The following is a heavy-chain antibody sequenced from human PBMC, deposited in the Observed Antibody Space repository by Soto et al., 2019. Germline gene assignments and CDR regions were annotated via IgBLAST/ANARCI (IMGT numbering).Heavy chain of an antibody. J-gene: IGHJ4*02. CDR2: IKTNSGGGAT. CDR1: GFSFTSAW. D-gene: IGHD5-12*01. V-gene: IGHV3-15*07. Sequence: EVQLVESGGGLVKPGGSLRLSCAASGFSFTSAWMNWVRQIPGKGLEWVGRIKTNSGGGATDYSAPVKGRFTISRDDSKDTVYLQMNSLKTEDTAVYYCTTGRGGSAYVPGAYWGQGALVTVSS. CDR3: TTGRGGSAYVPGAY.